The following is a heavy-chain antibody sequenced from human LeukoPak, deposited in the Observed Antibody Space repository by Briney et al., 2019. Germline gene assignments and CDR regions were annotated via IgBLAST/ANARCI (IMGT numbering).Heavy chain of an antibody. J-gene: IGHJ4*02. Sequence: GGSPRLSCAASGFTFSSYGMHWVRQAPGKGLEWVAVISYDGSNKYYADSVKGRFTISRDNSKNTLYLQMNSLRAEDTAVYYCAKGSSGWGFDYWGQGTLVTVSS. CDR1: GFTFSSYG. CDR2: ISYDGSNK. CDR3: AKGSSGWGFDY. V-gene: IGHV3-30*18. D-gene: IGHD6-19*01.